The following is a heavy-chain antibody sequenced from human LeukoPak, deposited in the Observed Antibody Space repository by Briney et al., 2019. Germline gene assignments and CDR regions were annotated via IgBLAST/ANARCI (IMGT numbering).Heavy chain of an antibody. CDR3: ARAKGVAGTFAGGTTMYGY. J-gene: IGHJ4*02. CDR2: IYYSGST. V-gene: IGHV4-59*01. D-gene: IGHD6-19*01. Sequence: PSETQTLTCTVSGGSTSSYYWSWTRQPPGKGLRWIGYIYYSGSTYYNPSLKSRVTISVDTSKNQFSLKLSSVTAADTAVYYCARAKGVAGTFAGGTTMYGYWGQGTLVTVSS. CDR1: GGSTSSYY.